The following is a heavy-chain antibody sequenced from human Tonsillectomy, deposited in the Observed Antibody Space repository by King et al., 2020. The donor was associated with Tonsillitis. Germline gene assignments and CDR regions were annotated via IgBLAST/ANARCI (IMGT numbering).Heavy chain of an antibody. D-gene: IGHD6-19*01. V-gene: IGHV3-49*04. Sequence: VQLVESGGGLVQPGRSLRLSCTASGFTFGDYAMSWVRQAPGKGLEGVGFIRSKAYGGTTEYAASVRGRFTISRDDSKSIAYLQMNSLKTEDTAVYYCTRAHSSGWYTTGYWGRGTLVTVSS. CDR3: TRAHSSGWYTTGY. CDR2: IRSKAYGGTT. CDR1: GFTFGDYA. J-gene: IGHJ4*02.